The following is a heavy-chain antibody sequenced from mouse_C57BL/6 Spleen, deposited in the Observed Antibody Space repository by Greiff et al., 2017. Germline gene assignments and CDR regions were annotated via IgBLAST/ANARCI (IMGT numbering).Heavy chain of an antibody. Sequence: QVQLQQSGAELARPGASVKMSCKASGYTFTSYTMHWVKQRPGQGLEWIGYMNPSSGYTKYNQKFKDKATLTADKSSSTAYMQLSSLTSEDSAVYYCAPITTVVAHFDYWGQGTTLTVSS. CDR2: MNPSSGYT. D-gene: IGHD1-1*01. CDR3: APITTVVAHFDY. V-gene: IGHV1-4*01. J-gene: IGHJ2*01. CDR1: GYTFTSYT.